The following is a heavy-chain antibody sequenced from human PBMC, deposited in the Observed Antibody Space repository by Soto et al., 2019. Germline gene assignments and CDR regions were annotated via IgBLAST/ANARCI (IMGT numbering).Heavy chain of an antibody. Sequence: ASVKVSRKASGYTFTGYYMHWVRQAPGQGLEWMGWINPNSGGTNYAQKFQGRVTMTRDTSISTAYMELSRLRSDDTAVYYCARDGWYGSGSYYANWFDPWGQGTLVTVS. CDR2: INPNSGGT. J-gene: IGHJ5*02. CDR1: GYTFTGYY. D-gene: IGHD3-10*01. V-gene: IGHV1-2*02. CDR3: ARDGWYGSGSYYANWFDP.